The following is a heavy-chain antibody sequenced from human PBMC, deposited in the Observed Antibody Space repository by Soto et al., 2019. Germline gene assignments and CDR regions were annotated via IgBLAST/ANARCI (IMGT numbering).Heavy chain of an antibody. CDR1: GFTFSTYA. Sequence: EVQLLESGGGLVQPGGSLRLSCAASGFTFSTYAMSWVRQAPGKGLEWVSAIRGSGDTTYYADSVKGRFTITRDNSKKMLYLQMNSLRAEDTAVYYCAKDGGGGYIAGIDYWGQGTLVTVSS. CDR3: AKDGGGGYIAGIDY. CDR2: IRGSGDTT. J-gene: IGHJ4*02. D-gene: IGHD3-16*01. V-gene: IGHV3-23*01.